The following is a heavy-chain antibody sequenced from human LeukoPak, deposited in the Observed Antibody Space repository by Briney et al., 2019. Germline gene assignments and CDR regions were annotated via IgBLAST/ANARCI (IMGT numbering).Heavy chain of an antibody. D-gene: IGHD3-10*01. Sequence: PGGSLRLSCAASGFTVSSNYMSWVRQAPGKGLEWVSVIYSGGSTYYADSVKGRFTISRDSSKNTLYLQMNSLRAEDTAVYYCARVDYYGSGSYPATFDPWGQGTLVAVSS. CDR2: IYSGGST. CDR3: ARVDYYGSGSYPATFDP. V-gene: IGHV3-53*01. CDR1: GFTVSSNY. J-gene: IGHJ5*02.